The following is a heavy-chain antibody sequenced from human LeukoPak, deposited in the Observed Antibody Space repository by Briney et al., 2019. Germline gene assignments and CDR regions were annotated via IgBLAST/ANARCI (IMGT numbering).Heavy chain of an antibody. J-gene: IGHJ3*02. D-gene: IGHD3-22*01. CDR3: ARVSSYYYDSSGYFFDAFDI. Sequence: SETLSPTCTVSGGSISSYYWSWIRQPPGKGLEWIGYIYYSGSTNYNPSLKSRVTMSVDTSKNQFALKLSSVTAADTAVYYCARVSSYYYDSSGYFFDAFDIWGQGTMVTVSS. CDR2: IYYSGST. CDR1: GGSISSYY. V-gene: IGHV4-59*12.